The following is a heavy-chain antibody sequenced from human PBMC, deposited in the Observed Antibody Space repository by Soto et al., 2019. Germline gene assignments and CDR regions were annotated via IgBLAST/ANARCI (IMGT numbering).Heavy chain of an antibody. CDR3: ARHRIEVVWRGFDF. CDR1: TDSSSFTNSY. D-gene: IGHD3-10*01. Sequence: SETLSLTCTVSTDSSSFTNSYWGWIRQPPGKGLQWIGSSSYNGGTFYNPSLKGRVVISFDTSKKQSSLQVTSVTAADTAVYFWARHRIEVVWRGFDFWGQGSPVTVSS. CDR2: SSYNGGT. V-gene: IGHV4-39*01. J-gene: IGHJ4*02.